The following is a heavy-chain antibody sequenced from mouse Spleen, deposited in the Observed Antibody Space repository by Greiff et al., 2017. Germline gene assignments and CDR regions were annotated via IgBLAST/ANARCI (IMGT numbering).Heavy chain of an antibody. CDR1: GFTFTDYY. Sequence: DVKLVESGGGLVQPGGSLRLSCATSGFTFTDYYMSWVRQPPGKALEWLGFIRNKANGYTTEYSASVKGRFTISRDNSQSILYLQMNTLRAEDSATYYCARDGYYDPDWFAYWGQGTLVTVSA. CDR2: IRNKANGYTT. V-gene: IGHV7-3*02. D-gene: IGHD1-1*02. J-gene: IGHJ3*01. CDR3: ARDGYYDPDWFAY.